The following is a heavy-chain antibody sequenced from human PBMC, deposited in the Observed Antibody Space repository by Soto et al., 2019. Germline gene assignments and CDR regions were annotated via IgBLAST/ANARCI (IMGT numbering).Heavy chain of an antibody. Sequence: EVQLLESGGGSVQPGGSLRLSCVSSGFTFNNYAMHWVRRPPGKGLEWVSSISHSGGTTYYADSVKRRFAIASDSLLNTLNLHMNSLRAEHTAVYYCAKGRGQNCNFDYWGHGTLVTVSP. J-gene: IGHJ4*01. CDR2: ISHSGGTT. V-gene: IGHV3-23*01. CDR1: GFTFNNYA. D-gene: IGHD3-10*01. CDR3: AKGRGQNCNFDY.